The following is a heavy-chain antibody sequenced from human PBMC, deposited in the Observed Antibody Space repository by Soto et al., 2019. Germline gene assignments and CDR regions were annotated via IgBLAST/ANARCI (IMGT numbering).Heavy chain of an antibody. D-gene: IGHD6-6*01. CDR2: IYPGDSDT. CDR3: ARHSSSSSSYYYYYGMDV. CDR1: GYSFTSYW. J-gene: IGHJ6*02. V-gene: IGHV5-51*01. Sequence: GESLKISCKGSGYSFTSYWIGWVRQMPGKGLEWMGIIYPGDSDTRYSPSFQGQVTISADKSISTAYLQWSSLKASDTAMYYCARHSSSSSSYYYYYGMDVCGQRTTVTVSS.